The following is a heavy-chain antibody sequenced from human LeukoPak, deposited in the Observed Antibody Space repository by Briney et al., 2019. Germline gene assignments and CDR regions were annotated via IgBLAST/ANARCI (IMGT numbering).Heavy chain of an antibody. Sequence: GRSLRLSCAASGFHFNSHGIHWVRQAPGKGLEWVALIWYDGSNKYYADSVRGRFTISRDNSKNTVFLQMNSLRDEDTAVYYCARVSLGSYRAPLDYWGEGTRVSVS. D-gene: IGHD3-16*02. CDR2: IWYDGSNK. V-gene: IGHV3-33*01. CDR3: ARVSLGSYRAPLDY. CDR1: GFHFNSHG. J-gene: IGHJ4*02.